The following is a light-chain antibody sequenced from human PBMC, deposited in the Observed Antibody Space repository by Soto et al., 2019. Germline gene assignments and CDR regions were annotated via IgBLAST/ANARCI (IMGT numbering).Light chain of an antibody. CDR3: QQRSDWPGT. Sequence: ETVLTQSPAILSLSPGERATLSCRASQSINTYLAWYQQKPGQAPRLLIYDASNRATGIPTRFSGTGSGTDFTLTISSLEPEDFAVYYCQQRSDWPGTFGQGTKLE. CDR1: QSINTY. J-gene: IGKJ2*01. V-gene: IGKV3-11*01. CDR2: DAS.